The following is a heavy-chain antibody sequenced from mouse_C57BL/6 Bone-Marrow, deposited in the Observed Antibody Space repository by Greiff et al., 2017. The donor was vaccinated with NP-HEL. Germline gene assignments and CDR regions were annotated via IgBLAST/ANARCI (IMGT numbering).Heavy chain of an antibody. D-gene: IGHD1-1*01. Sequence: EVHLVESGGGLVQPGGSMKLSCVASGFTFSNYWMNWVRQSPEKGLEWVAQIRLKSDNYATHYAESVKGRFTISRDDSKSSVYLQMNNLRAEDTGIYYCTAITTVVAWDFDYWGQGTTLTVSS. CDR3: TAITTVVAWDFDY. CDR1: GFTFSNYW. CDR2: IRLKSDNYAT. V-gene: IGHV6-3*01. J-gene: IGHJ2*01.